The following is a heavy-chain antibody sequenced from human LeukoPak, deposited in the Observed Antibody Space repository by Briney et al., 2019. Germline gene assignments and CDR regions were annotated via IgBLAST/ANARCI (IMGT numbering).Heavy chain of an antibody. Sequence: SETLSLTCAVYGGSFSGYYWSWIRQPPGKGLEWIGEINHSGSTNYNPSLKSRVTISVDTSKNQFSLKLSSVTAADTAVYYCARPQAEGATSAFDIWGQGTMVTVSS. CDR2: INHSGST. D-gene: IGHD1-26*01. J-gene: IGHJ3*02. V-gene: IGHV4-34*01. CDR3: ARPQAEGATSAFDI. CDR1: GGSFSGYY.